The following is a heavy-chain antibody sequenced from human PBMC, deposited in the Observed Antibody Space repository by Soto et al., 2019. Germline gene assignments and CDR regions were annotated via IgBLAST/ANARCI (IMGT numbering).Heavy chain of an antibody. CDR2: IIPIFGTA. CDR3: ARDRGIAVASFDY. CDR1: GGTFSSYA. D-gene: IGHD6-19*01. Sequence: ASVMVSCKASGGTFSSYAISWGRQAPGQGLEWMGGIIPIFGTANYAQKFQGRVTITADESTSTAYMELSSLRSEDTAVYYCARDRGIAVASFDYWGQGTLVTVSS. J-gene: IGHJ4*02. V-gene: IGHV1-69*13.